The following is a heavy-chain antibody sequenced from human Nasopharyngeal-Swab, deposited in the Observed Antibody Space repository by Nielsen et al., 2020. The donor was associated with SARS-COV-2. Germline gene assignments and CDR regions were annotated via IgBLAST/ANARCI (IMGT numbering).Heavy chain of an antibody. CDR1: GCSISSSSYY. D-gene: IGHD3-22*01. J-gene: IGHJ1*01. V-gene: IGHV4-39*01. CDR2: IYYSGST. Sequence: SDTLSLTCTVSGCSISSSSYYWGWIRQPPGKGLEWVGSIYYSGSTYYNPSLKSRVTISLDTSKNQFSLKLSSVTAADTAVYYCARHKGYYDSSGYHRGYLQHWGQGTLVTVSS. CDR3: ARHKGYYDSSGYHRGYLQH.